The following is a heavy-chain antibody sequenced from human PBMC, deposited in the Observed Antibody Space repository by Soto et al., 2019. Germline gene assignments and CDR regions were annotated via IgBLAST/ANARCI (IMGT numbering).Heavy chain of an antibody. CDR2: IIPIFGTA. CDR3: ASYVHYYGSGSLEYYYYGMDV. CDR1: VGTISSDA. Sequence: SLNRSWKTSVGTISSDASSWGRQAPGQGLEWMGGIIPIFGTANYAQKFQGRVTITADKSTSTAYMELSSLRSEDTAVYYCASYVHYYGSGSLEYYYYGMDVWGQGTTVTVSS. D-gene: IGHD3-10*01. J-gene: IGHJ6*02. V-gene: IGHV1-69*06.